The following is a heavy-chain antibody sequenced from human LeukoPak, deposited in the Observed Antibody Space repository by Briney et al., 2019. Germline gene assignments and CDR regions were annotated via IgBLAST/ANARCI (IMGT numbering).Heavy chain of an antibody. D-gene: IGHD6-19*01. CDR2: ISSSSSYI. CDR1: GFTFSSYS. J-gene: IGHJ4*02. V-gene: IGHV3-21*01. CDR3: ARVAVAGQYYFDY. Sequence: GGSLRLSCAASGFTFSSYSMNWVRQAPGKGLEWVSSISSSSSYIYYADSVKGRLAISRDNAKNSLYLQMNSLRAEDTAVYYCARVAVAGQYYFDYWGQGTLVTVSS.